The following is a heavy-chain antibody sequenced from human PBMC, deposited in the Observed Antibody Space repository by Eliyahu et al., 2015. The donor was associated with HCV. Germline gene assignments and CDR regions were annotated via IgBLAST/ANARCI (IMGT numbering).Heavy chain of an antibody. Sequence: QVQLVESGGGVVQPGGSLRLSCAASGFPFXSYAVNWVRQAPGKGLEWVAVTSYDGSNKYYAGSVKGRFTISRDSSKNTLYLQMNSLRADDTSLYYCARTQYCSSTTCRKGIDYWGQGTLVTVSS. V-gene: IGHV3-30-3*01. J-gene: IGHJ4*02. CDR2: TSYDGSNK. CDR3: ARTQYCSSTTCRKGIDY. CDR1: GFPFXSYA. D-gene: IGHD2-2*01.